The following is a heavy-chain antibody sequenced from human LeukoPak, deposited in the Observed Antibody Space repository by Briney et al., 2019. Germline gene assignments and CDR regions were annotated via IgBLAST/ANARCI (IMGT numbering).Heavy chain of an antibody. CDR1: GYSISSGYY. CDR2: IYHSGST. J-gene: IGHJ5*02. Sequence: SETLSLTCTVSGYSISSGYYWGWIRQPPGKGLEWIGSIYHSGSTYYNPSLKSRVTISVDTSKNQFSLKLSSVTAADTAVYYCARARSGSYCGGDCYSYWFDPWGQGTLVTVSS. CDR3: ARARSGSYCGGDCYSYWFDP. D-gene: IGHD2-21*02. V-gene: IGHV4-38-2*02.